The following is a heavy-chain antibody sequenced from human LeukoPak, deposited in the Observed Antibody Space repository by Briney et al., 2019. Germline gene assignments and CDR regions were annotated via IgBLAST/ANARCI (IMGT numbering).Heavy chain of an antibody. D-gene: IGHD2-15*01. V-gene: IGHV1-18*04. J-gene: IGHJ4*02. CDR2: ISAYNGNT. CDR1: GYTFTSHG. CDR3: ARDLGVVVAADYFDY. Sequence: ASVKVSCKASGYTFTSHGISWVRQAPGQGLEWMGWISAYNGNTNYAQKLQGRVTMTTDTSTSTAYMELRSLRSDDTAVYYCARDLGVVVAADYFDYWGQGTLVTVSS.